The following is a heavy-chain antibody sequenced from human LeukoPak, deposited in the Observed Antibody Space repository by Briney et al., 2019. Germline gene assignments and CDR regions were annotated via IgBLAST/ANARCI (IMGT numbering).Heavy chain of an antibody. CDR2: INHSGST. D-gene: IGHD3-3*01. CDR3: ARSYAYYDFWSGAYYMDV. Sequence: PSETLSLTCAVYGGSFSGYYWSWIRQPPGKGLEWMGEINHSGSTNYNPSLKSRVTISVDTSKNQFSLKLTSVTAADRAVYYCARSYAYYDFWSGAYYMDVWGKGTTVTVSS. J-gene: IGHJ6*03. V-gene: IGHV4-34*01. CDR1: GGSFSGYY.